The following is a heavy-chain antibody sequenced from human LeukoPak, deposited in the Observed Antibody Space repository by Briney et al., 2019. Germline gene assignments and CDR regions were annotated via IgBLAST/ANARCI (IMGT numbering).Heavy chain of an antibody. J-gene: IGHJ4*02. D-gene: IGHD1-14*01. Sequence: PSETLSLTCAVYGGSLSGFYWSWIRQPPGKGLEWIGEINHSGNTKYNPSLESRVTISVETSNNQFSLELSSVTAADTAVYYCARGLRVTTQRTPFDYWGQGTLVTVSS. CDR2: INHSGNT. CDR3: ARGLRVTTQRTPFDY. CDR1: GGSLSGFY. V-gene: IGHV4-34*01.